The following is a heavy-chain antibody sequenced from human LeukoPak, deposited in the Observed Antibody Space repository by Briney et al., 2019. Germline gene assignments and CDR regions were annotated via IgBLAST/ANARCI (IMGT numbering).Heavy chain of an antibody. CDR2: ISWNSGSI. CDR3: AKAGYQLLDDAFDI. CDR1: GFTFDDYA. J-gene: IGHJ3*02. V-gene: IGHV3-9*03. Sequence: PGGPLRLSCTAYGFTFDDYAMHWVRQAPGKGLEWVSGISWNSGSIGYADSVKGRFTISRDNAKNSLYLQMNSLRAEDMALYYCAKAGYQLLDDAFDIWGQGTMVTVSS. D-gene: IGHD2-2*01.